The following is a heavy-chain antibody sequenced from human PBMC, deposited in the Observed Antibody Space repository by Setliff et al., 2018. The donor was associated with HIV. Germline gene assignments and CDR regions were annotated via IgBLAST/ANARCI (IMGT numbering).Heavy chain of an antibody. V-gene: IGHV3-33*06. Sequence: GGSLRLSCAASGFTFNSYGMHWVRQAPGKGLEWVALIWYDASKKEYADSVKGRFNILRDDSKKTVDLQMNSLRADDTAVYYCVKDPKYYYGSGRGFDYWGQGALVTVSS. CDR1: GFTFNSYG. D-gene: IGHD3-10*01. CDR2: IWYDASKK. CDR3: VKDPKYYYGSGRGFDY. J-gene: IGHJ4*02.